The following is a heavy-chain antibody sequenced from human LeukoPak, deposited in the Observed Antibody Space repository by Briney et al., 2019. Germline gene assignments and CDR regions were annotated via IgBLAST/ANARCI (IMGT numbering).Heavy chain of an antibody. Sequence: KAGGSLRLSCAASGFTFSNAWMSWVRQAPGKGLEWVGRIKSKTDGGTTDYAAPVKGRFTISRDDSKNTLYLQMNSLKTEDTAVFYCNTPRSWYDSSGYYYWGQGTLVTVSS. CDR3: NTPRSWYDSSGYYY. CDR1: GFTFSNAW. D-gene: IGHD3-22*01. J-gene: IGHJ4*02. CDR2: IKSKTDGGTT. V-gene: IGHV3-15*01.